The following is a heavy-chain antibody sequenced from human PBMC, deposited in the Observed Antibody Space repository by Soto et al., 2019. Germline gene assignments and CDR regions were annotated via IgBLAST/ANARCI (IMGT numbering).Heavy chain of an antibody. D-gene: IGHD3-3*01. CDR1: RLTSSEHS. Sequence: GGPLRLYCGAARLTSSEHSLDRVSQAPGKGLEWVGRTRNKANSYTTEYAASVKGRFTISRDDSKNSLYLQMNSLKTEDTAVYYCASSDFWSGYYNYWGQGTLVTVSS. V-gene: IGHV3-72*01. CDR3: ASSDFWSGYYNY. CDR2: TRNKANSYTT. J-gene: IGHJ4*02.